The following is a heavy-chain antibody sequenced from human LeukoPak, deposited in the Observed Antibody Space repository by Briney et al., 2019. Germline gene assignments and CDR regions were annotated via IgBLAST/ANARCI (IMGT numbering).Heavy chain of an antibody. V-gene: IGHV3-23*01. CDR2: ISGSGGST. Sequence: GGSLRLSCAASGFTFSSYAMSWVRQAPGKGLEWVSAISGSGGSTYYADSVKGRFIISRDNSKNTLYLQMNSLRAEDTAVYYCAKDKPELQWLVSYYYGMDVWGQGTTVTVSS. J-gene: IGHJ6*02. D-gene: IGHD6-19*01. CDR1: GFTFSSYA. CDR3: AKDKPELQWLVSYYYGMDV.